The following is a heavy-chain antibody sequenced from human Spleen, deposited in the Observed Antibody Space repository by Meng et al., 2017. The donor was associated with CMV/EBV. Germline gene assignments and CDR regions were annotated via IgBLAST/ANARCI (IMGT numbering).Heavy chain of an antibody. Sequence: SLKISCAASGFTVSNNYMSWVRQVPGKGLEWVSGISWNSGNIGYADSVKGRFTISRDNAKTSLYLQMNSLRDEDTAFYYCAKSTSMRFLDRSFDYWGQGTLVTVSS. CDR2: ISWNSGNI. V-gene: IGHV3-9*01. J-gene: IGHJ4*02. CDR3: AKSTSMRFLDRSFDY. D-gene: IGHD3-3*01. CDR1: GFTVSNNY.